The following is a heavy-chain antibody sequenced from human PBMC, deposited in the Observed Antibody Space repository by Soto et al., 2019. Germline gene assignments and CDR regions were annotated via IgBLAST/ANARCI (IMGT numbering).Heavy chain of an antibody. CDR2: ISYDGGNE. J-gene: IGHJ6*02. V-gene: IGHV3-30*18. Sequence: QVQLVEIGGGVVQSGRSLRLSCAASGFTFSSHTMHWVRQAPGKGLEWVAVISYDGGNEKYADSVKGRFTVSRDNSKNTLYLQMNSLRAEDTAVYYCAKGGGVGATPGTYYYSGLDVWGQGTTVTVSS. CDR3: AKGGGVGATPGTYYYSGLDV. CDR1: GFTFSSHT. D-gene: IGHD1-26*01.